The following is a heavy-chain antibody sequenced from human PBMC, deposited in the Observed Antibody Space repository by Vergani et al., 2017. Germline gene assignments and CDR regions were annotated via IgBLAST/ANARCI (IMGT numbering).Heavy chain of an antibody. D-gene: IGHD3-3*01. Sequence: QLQLQESGPGLVKPSETLSLTCTVSGVSIGSNSYYWGWIRQPPGKGLEWIGTIYYTGTTYYNEAHKSRLTISVDTSKNQFSLNLTSVTAADTAVYYCARAYSDFWSAFDYWGQGTLVTVSS. CDR2: IYYTGTT. V-gene: IGHV4-39*07. CDR1: GVSIGSNSYY. J-gene: IGHJ4*02. CDR3: ARAYSDFWSAFDY.